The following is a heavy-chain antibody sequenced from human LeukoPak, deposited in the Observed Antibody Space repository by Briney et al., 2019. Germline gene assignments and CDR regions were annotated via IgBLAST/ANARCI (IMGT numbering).Heavy chain of an antibody. CDR1: GFTFSTYT. CDR2: IRCSGRYT. CDR3: VREAYGGYYFDY. V-gene: IGHV3-21*06. Sequence: GGSLRLSCAASGFTFSTYTINWVRQAPGKGLEWVSGIRCSGRYTYYADSMKGRFTISRDNAKNSLYLQMNSLGAEDTAVYYCVREAYGGYYFDYWGQGALVTVSS. J-gene: IGHJ4*02. D-gene: IGHD4-17*01.